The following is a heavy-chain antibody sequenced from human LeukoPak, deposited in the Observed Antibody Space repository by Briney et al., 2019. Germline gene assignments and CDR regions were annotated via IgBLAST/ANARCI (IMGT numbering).Heavy chain of an antibody. CDR2: ISSSSSYI. J-gene: IGHJ4*02. CDR3: ARGESAVAGTGY. D-gene: IGHD6-19*01. CDR1: GFTFSSYS. Sequence: GGSLRLSCAASGFTFSSYSMNWVRQAPGKGLEWVSSISSSSSYIYYADSVKGRFTISRDNAKNSLYLQMNSLRAEDTAVYYCARGESAVAGTGYWGQGTLVTVSS. V-gene: IGHV3-21*01.